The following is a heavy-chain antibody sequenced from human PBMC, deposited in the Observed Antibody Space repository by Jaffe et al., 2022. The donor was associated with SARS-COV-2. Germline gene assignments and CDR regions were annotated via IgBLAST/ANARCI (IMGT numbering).Heavy chain of an antibody. CDR2: IFWDGDK. Sequence: QITLKESGPTLVKPTQTLTLTCAVSGFSLNADGVGVGWIRQAPGKALEWLAIIFWDGDKRYSPSLKGRLTITKDSSKDQVVLTMTNMYPVDTATYHCAHSLRRARCSGGNCYYFDYWGQGVLVTISS. CDR1: GFSLNADGVG. V-gene: IGHV2-5*02. D-gene: IGHD2-15*01. J-gene: IGHJ4*02. CDR3: AHSLRRARCSGGNCYYFDY.